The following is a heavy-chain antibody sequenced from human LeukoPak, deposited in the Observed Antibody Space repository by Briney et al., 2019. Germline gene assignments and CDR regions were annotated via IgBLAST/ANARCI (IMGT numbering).Heavy chain of an antibody. Sequence: GRSLRLSCAASGFTFSSYGMHWVRQAPGKGLEWVAVISYDGSNEYYADSVKGRFTISRDNSKNTLYLQMNSLRAEDTAVYYCAKYKSGRAFDYWGQGTLVTVSS. J-gene: IGHJ4*02. V-gene: IGHV3-30*18. CDR3: AKYKSGRAFDY. CDR1: GFTFSSYG. D-gene: IGHD1-14*01. CDR2: ISYDGSNE.